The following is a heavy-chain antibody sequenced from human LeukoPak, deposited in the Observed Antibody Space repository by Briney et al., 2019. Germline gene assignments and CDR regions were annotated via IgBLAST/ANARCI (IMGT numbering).Heavy chain of an antibody. J-gene: IGHJ4*02. CDR1: GYTFTGYY. Sequence: ASVKVSCKASGYTFTGYYIRWVRQAPGQGLEWMGWNNPNSGGTNYAQKSQGRVTMTRDTSISTAYRDLSRLRSDDTAVYYCARDGVWGNSFTDYWGQGTLVTVSS. CDR2: NNPNSGGT. V-gene: IGHV1-2*02. D-gene: IGHD3-16*01. CDR3: ARDGVWGNSFTDY.